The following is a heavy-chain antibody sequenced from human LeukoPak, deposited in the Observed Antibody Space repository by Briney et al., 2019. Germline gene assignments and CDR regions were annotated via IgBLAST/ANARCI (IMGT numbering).Heavy chain of an antibody. V-gene: IGHV1-46*01. CDR2: INPSGGST. CDR3: ARDRVAITMVRGVIIMDPWFDP. CDR1: GYTFTSNY. J-gene: IGHJ5*02. D-gene: IGHD3-10*01. Sequence: ASVKVSCKASGYTFTSNYMHWVRQAPGQGLEWMGVINPSGGSTSNTQKFQGRVTMTIDTSTSTVYMELNSLRSEDTAVYYCARDRVAITMVRGVIIMDPWFDPWGQGTLVTVSS.